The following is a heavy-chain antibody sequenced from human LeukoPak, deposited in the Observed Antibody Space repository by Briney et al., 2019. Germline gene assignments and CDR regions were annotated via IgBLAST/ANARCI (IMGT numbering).Heavy chain of an antibody. V-gene: IGHV4-38-2*01. D-gene: IGHD2-2*01. J-gene: IGHJ3*02. Sequence: SETLSLTCAVSGFSISSGYYWGWIRQPPGEGLEWIGSIYHSGSTDYNPSLQSLVTISVDTSKNQFSLNLTSVTAADTAVYYCARYPASIIIGAFDIWGQGTMVTVSS. CDR1: GFSISSGYY. CDR3: ARYPASIIIGAFDI. CDR2: IYHSGST.